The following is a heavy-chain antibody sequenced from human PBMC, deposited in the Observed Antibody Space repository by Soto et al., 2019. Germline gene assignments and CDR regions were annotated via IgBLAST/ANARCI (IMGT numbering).Heavy chain of an antibody. J-gene: IGHJ3*02. V-gene: IGHV4-30-4*01. CDR3: AREVIAVTVSDAFVI. CDR1: GGSISSGNYY. D-gene: IGHD6-19*01. CDR2: IHYSGDT. Sequence: QVQLQESGPGLVKPSQTLSLTCTVSGGSISSGNYYWSWLRQPPGKGLEWIAYIHYSGDTYYNPSLKRRVTISVDTSKNQFSLKLSSVIAADTAVYYCAREVIAVTVSDAFVIWGQGTVVTVSS.